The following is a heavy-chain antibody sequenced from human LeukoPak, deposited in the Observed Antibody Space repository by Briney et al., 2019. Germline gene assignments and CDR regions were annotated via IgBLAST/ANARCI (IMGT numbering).Heavy chain of an antibody. CDR3: VRDGAVSGHDLLDY. D-gene: IGHD5-12*01. V-gene: IGHV3-7*01. Sequence: GGSLRLSCAASGFTFSHYWMTWVRQAPGKGLEWVAHINQDGSEEHYMDSVKARFTISRDNAKNSLSLQMNSLRAEDTAVYYCVRDGAVSGHDLLDYWGQGTLVNVSS. J-gene: IGHJ4*02. CDR1: GFTFSHYW. CDR2: INQDGSEE.